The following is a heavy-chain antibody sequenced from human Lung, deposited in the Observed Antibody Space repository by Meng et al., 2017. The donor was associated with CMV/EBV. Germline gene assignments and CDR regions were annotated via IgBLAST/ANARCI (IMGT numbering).Heavy chain of an antibody. D-gene: IGHD2-2*01. CDR3: ARGAWFPGYCSSTSCYSAFEI. CDR2: IYDDGSTT. V-gene: IGHV3-74*01. Sequence: GESXKISCAASGFTFNSYWMHWVRQAPGEGLVWVSVIYDDGSTTRYADSVKGRLTISRDNAKNTVYLQMNSLRAEDTAVYYCARGAWFPGYCSSTSCYSAFEIWGQGTMVTVSS. J-gene: IGHJ3*02. CDR1: GFTFNSYW.